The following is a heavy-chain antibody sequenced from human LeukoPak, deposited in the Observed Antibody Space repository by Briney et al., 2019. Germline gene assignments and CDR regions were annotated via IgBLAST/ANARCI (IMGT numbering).Heavy chain of an antibody. CDR1: GGSISSGSYY. CDR3: TRDSTTTWYRQDC. D-gene: IGHD1-26*01. J-gene: IGHJ4*02. V-gene: IGHV4-61*02. Sequence: SETLSLTCTVSGGSISSGSYYWSWIRQPAGKGLEWLGRIETSGSTNYNPSLKSRITMSTDTSENQFFLKLYSVTAADTALYYCTRDSTTTWYRQDCWGPGTLVTVSS. CDR2: IETSGST.